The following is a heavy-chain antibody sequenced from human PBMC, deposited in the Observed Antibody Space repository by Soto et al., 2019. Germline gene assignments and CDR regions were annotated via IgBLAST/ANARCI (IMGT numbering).Heavy chain of an antibody. D-gene: IGHD2-21*02. CDR2: IIPIFGTA. Sequence: GASVKVSCKASGGTFSSYAISWVRQAPGQGLEWMGGIIPIFGTANYAQKFQGRVTMTGDESTSTAYMELSSLRSEDTAVYYCARDRHIVVVTVIRYRNCFDPWGQGTLVTVSS. CDR1: GGTFSSYA. J-gene: IGHJ5*02. V-gene: IGHV1-69*13. CDR3: ARDRHIVVVTVIRYRNCFDP.